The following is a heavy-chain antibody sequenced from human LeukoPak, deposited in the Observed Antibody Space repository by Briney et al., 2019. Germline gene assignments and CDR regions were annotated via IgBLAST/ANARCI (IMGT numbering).Heavy chain of an antibody. Sequence: SETLSLTCTVSGASISSYYWSWIRQSPGKGLEWIGYIYYSGSTNYNPSLKSRVTISVDKSKNQFSLKLSSVTAADTAVYYCARPVVYYDILTGYFSPHDAFDIWGQGTMVTVSS. CDR2: IYYSGST. CDR1: GASISSYY. J-gene: IGHJ3*02. CDR3: ARPVVYYDILTGYFSPHDAFDI. D-gene: IGHD3-9*01. V-gene: IGHV4-59*12.